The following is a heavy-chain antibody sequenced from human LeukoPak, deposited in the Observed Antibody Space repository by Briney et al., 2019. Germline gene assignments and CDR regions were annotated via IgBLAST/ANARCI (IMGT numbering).Heavy chain of an antibody. Sequence: GGSLRLPCAASGFTFSSYGMHWVRQAPGKGLEWVAVISYDGSNKYYADSVKGRFTISRDNSKNTLYLQMNSLRAEDTAVYYCAKLDAAAGLDYWGQGTLVTVSS. CDR1: GFTFSSYG. D-gene: IGHD6-13*01. V-gene: IGHV3-30*18. J-gene: IGHJ4*02. CDR3: AKLDAAAGLDY. CDR2: ISYDGSNK.